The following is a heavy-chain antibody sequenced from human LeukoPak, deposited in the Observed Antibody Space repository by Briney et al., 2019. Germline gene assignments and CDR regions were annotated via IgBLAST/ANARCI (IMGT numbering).Heavy chain of an antibody. CDR3: ARHSGSYASDY. D-gene: IGHD1-26*01. V-gene: IGHV1-18*01. J-gene: IGHJ4*02. CDR2: VSTYNDKK. Sequence: GASVKVSCKTSGYRFTKYGISWVRQAPGQGREGMGWVSTYNDKKDYAQKFQGRVIMTTDTSTTTAYMELGSLRSDDTAVYYCARHSGSYASDYWGQGTLVTVSS. CDR1: GYRFTKYG.